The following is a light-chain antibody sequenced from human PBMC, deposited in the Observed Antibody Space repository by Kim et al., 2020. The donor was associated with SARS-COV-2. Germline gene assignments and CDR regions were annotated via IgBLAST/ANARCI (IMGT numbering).Light chain of an antibody. Sequence: QSITLSCTGTGIDIDCYNFVARYQQHPGKAPKVMIYEVNKRPSGVPDRFSGSKSGNTASLTVSGLQAEDEADYYCSSYAGRQNLVFGGGTKVTVL. J-gene: IGLJ2*01. CDR1: GIDIDCYNF. CDR2: EVN. V-gene: IGLV2-8*01. CDR3: SSYAGRQNLV.